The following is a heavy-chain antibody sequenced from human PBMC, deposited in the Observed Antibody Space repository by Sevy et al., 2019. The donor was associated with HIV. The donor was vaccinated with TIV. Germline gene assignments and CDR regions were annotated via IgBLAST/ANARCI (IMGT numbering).Heavy chain of an antibody. CDR3: ARDHYSGYEGIDY. CDR1: GYTFTGYY. D-gene: IGHD5-12*01. CDR2: INPNSGGT. J-gene: IGHJ4*02. Sequence: ASVKVSCKASGYTFTGYYMHWVRQAPGQGLEWMGRINPNSGGTNYAQKFQGRVTMTRDMSISTAYMELSRLRSDDTAVYYCARDHYSGYEGIDYWGQGTLVTVSS. V-gene: IGHV1-2*06.